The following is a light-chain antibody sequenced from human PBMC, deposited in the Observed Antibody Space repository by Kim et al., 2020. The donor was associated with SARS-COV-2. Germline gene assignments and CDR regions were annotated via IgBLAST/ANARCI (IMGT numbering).Light chain of an antibody. CDR3: QQYCSNPRT. V-gene: IGKV4-1*01. CDR1: QTVLCSSDNKNF. Sequence: DIVMTQSPDSLAVSLGERATIKCKSSQTVLCSSDNKNFLAWYQQKPGQCPKLLINWASTRDSGVPDRFSGSGSGTDFTLTIISLQAEDVAVYYCQQYCSNPRTFGQGTKVEIK. J-gene: IGKJ1*01. CDR2: WAS.